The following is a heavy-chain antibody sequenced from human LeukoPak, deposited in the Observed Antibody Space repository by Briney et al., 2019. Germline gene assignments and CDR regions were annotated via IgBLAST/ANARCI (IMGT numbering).Heavy chain of an antibody. D-gene: IGHD3-3*01. CDR3: ARGQKRITIFGVGRNWFDP. V-gene: IGHV4-39*07. Sequence: SETLSLTCTVSSGSISSSDYYWGWIRQPPGKGLEWIGSIYYSGSTYYNPSLKSRVTISVDTSKNQFSLKLSSVTAADTAVYYCARGQKRITIFGVGRNWFDPWGQGTLVTVSS. CDR1: SGSISSSDYY. CDR2: IYYSGST. J-gene: IGHJ5*02.